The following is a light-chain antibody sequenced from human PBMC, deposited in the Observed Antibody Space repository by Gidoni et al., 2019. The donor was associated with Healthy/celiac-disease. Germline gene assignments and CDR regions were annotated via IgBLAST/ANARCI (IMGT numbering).Light chain of an antibody. CDR2: AAS. J-gene: IGKJ1*01. Sequence: FRTSQSPSSLSASVGDRVTITCRASQSISSYLNWYQQKPGKAPKLLIYAASSLQSGGPSRFSGSGSGTEFTLTISSLQPEDFATYYCQQSYSTPWTFGQGTKVEIK. CDR1: QSISSY. CDR3: QQSYSTPWT. V-gene: IGKV1-39*01.